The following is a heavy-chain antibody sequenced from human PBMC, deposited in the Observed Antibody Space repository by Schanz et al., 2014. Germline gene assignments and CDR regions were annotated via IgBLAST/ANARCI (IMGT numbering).Heavy chain of an antibody. V-gene: IGHV3-11*05. J-gene: IGHJ4*01. Sequence: QVQLVESGGGLVKPGGSLRLSCAASGFTFSDYYMSWIRQAPGKGLEWVSYISGTTTYTNYADSVKGRFTISRDNAKNSLYLQMNSLRAEDAAVYSCERDAIMAAAGLVDYWGHGTLVTVSS. CDR3: ERDAIMAAAGLVDY. D-gene: IGHD6-13*01. CDR2: ISGTTTYT. CDR1: GFTFSDYY.